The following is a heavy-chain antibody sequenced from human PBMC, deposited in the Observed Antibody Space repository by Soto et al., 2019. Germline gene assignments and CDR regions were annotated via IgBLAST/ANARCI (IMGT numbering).Heavy chain of an antibody. J-gene: IGHJ4*02. CDR3: ARGRFVVVPFDY. V-gene: IGHV1-8*01. D-gene: IGHD2-21*01. CDR1: GYTFTSYD. CDR2: MNPNSGNT. Sequence: GASVKVSCKASGYTFTSYDINWVRQATGQGLEWMGWMNPNSGNTGYAQKFQGRVTMTRNTSISTAYMGLSSLRSEDTAVYYCARGRFVVVPFDYWGQGTLVTVSS.